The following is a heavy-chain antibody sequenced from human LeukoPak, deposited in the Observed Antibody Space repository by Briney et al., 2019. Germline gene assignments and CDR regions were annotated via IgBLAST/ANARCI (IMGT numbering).Heavy chain of an antibody. Sequence: SSETLSLTCTVSGGSITNYYWGCIRQPPGKGLEWIGFVSDSGKINYSPSLRSRVTFSVDTSKNQFSLNLTSVTAADTAVYYCVRVGRSHHWSPDFWGLGTLVTVSS. D-gene: IGHD1-1*01. J-gene: IGHJ4*02. CDR1: GGSITNYY. CDR3: VRVGRSHHWSPDF. CDR2: VSDSGKI. V-gene: IGHV4-59*08.